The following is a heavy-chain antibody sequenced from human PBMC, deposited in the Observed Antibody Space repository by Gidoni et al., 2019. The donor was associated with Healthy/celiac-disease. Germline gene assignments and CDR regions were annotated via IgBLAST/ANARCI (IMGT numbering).Heavy chain of an antibody. V-gene: IGHV3-21*01. D-gene: IGHD3-22*01. CDR3: ARGYYYDSSGYYYGAFDI. CDR1: GFTFSSYS. J-gene: IGHJ3*02. Sequence: EVQLVESGGGLVKPGGSQRLSCAASGFTFSSYSMNWVRQAPGKGLEWVSSISSSSSYIYYADSVKGRFTISRDNAKNSLYLQMNSLRAEDTAVYYCARGYYYDSSGYYYGAFDIWGQGTMVTVSS. CDR2: ISSSSSYI.